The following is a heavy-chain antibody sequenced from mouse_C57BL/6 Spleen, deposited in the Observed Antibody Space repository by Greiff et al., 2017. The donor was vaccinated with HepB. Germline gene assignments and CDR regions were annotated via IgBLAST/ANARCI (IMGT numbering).Heavy chain of an antibody. CDR3: TRVRGYYVYFDV. Sequence: VQLQESGAELVRPGASVTLSCKASGYTFTDYEMHWVKQTPVHGLEWIGAIDPETGGTAYNQKFKGKAILTADKSSSTAYMELRSLTSEDSAVYYCTRVRGYYVYFDVWGTGTTVTVSS. J-gene: IGHJ1*03. V-gene: IGHV1-15*01. CDR1: GYTFTDYE. CDR2: IDPETGGT. D-gene: IGHD2-3*01.